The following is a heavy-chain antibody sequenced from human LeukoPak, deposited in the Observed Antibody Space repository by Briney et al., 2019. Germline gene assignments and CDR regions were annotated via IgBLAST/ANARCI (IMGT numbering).Heavy chain of an antibody. V-gene: IGHV3-23*01. Sequence: QPGGSLRLSCAASGFTFSSYAMSWVRQAPGKGLEWVSAISGSGGSTYYADSVKGRFTISRDNSKNTLYLQMNSLRAEDTAVYYCAARDAVAGKGYYFDYWGQGTLVTVSS. CDR2: ISGSGGST. D-gene: IGHD6-19*01. CDR1: GFTFSSYA. J-gene: IGHJ4*02. CDR3: AARDAVAGKGYYFDY.